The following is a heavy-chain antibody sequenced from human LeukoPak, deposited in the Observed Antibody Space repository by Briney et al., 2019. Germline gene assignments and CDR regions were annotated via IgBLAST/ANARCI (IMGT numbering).Heavy chain of an antibody. J-gene: IGHJ6*02. CDR3: ARVQPPPTVVTPRYCYYGMDV. CDR2: ISSSSSTI. D-gene: IGHD4-23*01. V-gene: IGHV3-48*02. Sequence: QPGGSLRLSCAASGFTFSSYSMNWVRQAPGKGLEWVSYISSSSSTIYYADSVKGRFTISRDNAKNSLYLQMNSLRDEDTAVYYCARVQPPPTVVTPRYCYYGMDVWGQGTMVTVSS. CDR1: GFTFSSYS.